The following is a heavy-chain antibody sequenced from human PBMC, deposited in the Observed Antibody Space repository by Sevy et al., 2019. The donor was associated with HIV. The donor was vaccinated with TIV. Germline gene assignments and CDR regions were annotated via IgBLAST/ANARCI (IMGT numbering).Heavy chain of an antibody. CDR2: MKSKTDGGTI. CDR3: TTVGFASWGSEAFDF. V-gene: IGHV3-15*01. CDR1: GFTFSIIY. D-gene: IGHD3-16*01. J-gene: IGHJ3*01. Sequence: GGSLRLSCAASGFTFSIIYMNWVRQSPGKGLEWVGRMKSKTDGGTIDYAAPVKDRFTMSRDDSKKTLYRQMNCLKADDTAVYYCTTVGFASWGSEAFDFWGQGTMVTVSS.